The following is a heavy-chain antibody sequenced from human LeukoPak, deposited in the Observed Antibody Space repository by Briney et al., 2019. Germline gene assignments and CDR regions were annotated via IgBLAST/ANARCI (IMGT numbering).Heavy chain of an antibody. CDR2: IYTSGST. CDR3: ARDMGSGWYDLTWFDP. J-gene: IGHJ5*02. Sequence: SETLSLTCTGSGGSISSGSYYWSWIRQPAGKGLEWIGHIYTSGSTNYNPSLKSRVTISVDTSKNQFSLQLNSVTPEDTAVYYCARDMGSGWYDLTWFDPWGQGTLVTVSS. V-gene: IGHV4-61*09. D-gene: IGHD6-19*01. CDR1: GGSISSGSYY.